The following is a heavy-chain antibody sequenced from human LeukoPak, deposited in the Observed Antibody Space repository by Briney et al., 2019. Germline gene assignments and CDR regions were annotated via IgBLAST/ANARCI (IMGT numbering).Heavy chain of an antibody. Sequence: GGSLRLSCVASGFTFSTYTMNWVRQAPGKGLEWVSSISSSSSYIYYADSVKGRFTISRDNAKNSLYLQMNSLRAEDTAVYYCARALGSYPHNWFDPWGQGTLVTVSS. J-gene: IGHJ5*02. V-gene: IGHV3-21*04. CDR3: ARALGSYPHNWFDP. CDR2: ISSSSSYI. D-gene: IGHD1-26*01. CDR1: GFTFSTYT.